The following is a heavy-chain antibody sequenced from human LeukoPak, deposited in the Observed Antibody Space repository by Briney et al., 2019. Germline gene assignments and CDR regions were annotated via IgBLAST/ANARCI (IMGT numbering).Heavy chain of an antibody. Sequence: PGGSLRLSCAASGFTFSSYWMSWVRQAPGKGLEWVANIKQDGSEKYYVDSVRGRFTISRDNAKNSLYLQMNSLRAEDTAVYYCARDTYSSSWYYFDYWGQGTLVTVSS. D-gene: IGHD6-13*01. J-gene: IGHJ4*02. CDR3: ARDTYSSSWYYFDY. V-gene: IGHV3-7*01. CDR1: GFTFSSYW. CDR2: IKQDGSEK.